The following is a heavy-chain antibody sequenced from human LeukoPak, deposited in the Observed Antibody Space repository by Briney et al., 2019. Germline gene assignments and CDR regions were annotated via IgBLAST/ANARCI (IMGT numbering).Heavy chain of an antibody. CDR3: ARRNVPGGGNWFDL. CDR1: GGSIYSHY. CDR2: IYYKGNT. D-gene: IGHD3-10*01. Sequence: SETLSLTCGVSGGSIYSHYWGWIRQPPGTGLEWIGDIYYKGNTNYNPSLKSRVTISLDTSKNDFSLRLTSVTAADTAVYYCARRNVPGGGNWFDLWGQGTLVSVSS. J-gene: IGHJ5*02. V-gene: IGHV4-59*08.